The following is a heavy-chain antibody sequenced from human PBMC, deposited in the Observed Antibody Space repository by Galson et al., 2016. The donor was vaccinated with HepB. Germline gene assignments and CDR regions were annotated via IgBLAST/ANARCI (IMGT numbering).Heavy chain of an antibody. CDR2: VYHSGAT. CDR3: ATLRPSLQLVGY. CDR1: GASISSSNW. J-gene: IGHJ4*02. Sequence: ETLSLTCAVSGASISSSNWWNWVRQPPGKGLEWIGEVYHSGATNYNSSLKSRFTISVDTSKNQFSLKLSSVTAADTAVYYCATLRPSLQLVGYWGQGTLVTVSS. V-gene: IGHV4-4*02. D-gene: IGHD6-6*01.